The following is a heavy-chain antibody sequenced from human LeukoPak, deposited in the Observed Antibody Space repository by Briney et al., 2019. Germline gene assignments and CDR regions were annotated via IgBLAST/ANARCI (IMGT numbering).Heavy chain of an antibody. CDR2: MSYGGSNT. CDR3: ARSRPSDTSGWSNPYFDN. Sequence: GRSLRLSCAASGFTFSNYAIHWVRQAPGKGLEWVAFMSYGGSNTYYADSVKGRFTISRDSSKSTLYLQMSSLRAEDSALYYCARSRPSDTSGWSNPYFDNWGQGTLVTVSS. D-gene: IGHD3-22*01. CDR1: GFTFSNYA. V-gene: IGHV3-30*04. J-gene: IGHJ4*02.